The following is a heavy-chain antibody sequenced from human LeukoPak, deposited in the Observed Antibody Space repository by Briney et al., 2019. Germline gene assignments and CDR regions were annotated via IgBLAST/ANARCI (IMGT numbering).Heavy chain of an antibody. Sequence: SQTLSLTCAISGDSVSINSASWNWIRQSPSSGLEWLGRTYYRSKWYNDYAVSVKSRITINPDTSKNQFSLQLKSVTPEDTAVYYCARISSSSGLFDYWGQGTLVTVSS. CDR1: GDSVSINSAS. V-gene: IGHV6-1*01. CDR3: ARISSSSGLFDY. D-gene: IGHD6-6*01. CDR2: TYYRSKWYN. J-gene: IGHJ4*02.